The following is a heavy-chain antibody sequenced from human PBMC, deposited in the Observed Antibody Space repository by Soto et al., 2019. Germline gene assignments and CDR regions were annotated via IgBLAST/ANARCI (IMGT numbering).Heavy chain of an antibody. CDR3: ARDEYCSSTSCYKGYGMDV. V-gene: IGHV1-69*13. CDR1: GGTFSSYA. J-gene: IGHJ6*02. Sequence: SVKVSCKASGGTFSSYAISWVRQAPGQGLEWMGGIIPIFGTANYAQKFQGRVTITADESTSTAYMELSSLRSEDTAVYYCARDEYCSSTSCYKGYGMDVWGQGTTVTVSS. D-gene: IGHD2-2*02. CDR2: IIPIFGTA.